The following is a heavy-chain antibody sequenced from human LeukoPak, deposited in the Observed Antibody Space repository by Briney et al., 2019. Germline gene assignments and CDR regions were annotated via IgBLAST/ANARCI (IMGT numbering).Heavy chain of an antibody. J-gene: IGHJ2*01. CDR2: INHSGST. V-gene: IGHV4-34*01. D-gene: IGHD3-3*01. Sequence: SETLSLTCAVYGGSFSGYYWSWIRQPPGKGLEWIGEINHSGSTNYNPSLKSRVTISVDTSKNQFSLKLSSVTAADTAVYYCARRIFVVVPRNWYFDLWGRGTLVIVSS. CDR3: ARRIFVVVPRNWYFDL. CDR1: GGSFSGYY.